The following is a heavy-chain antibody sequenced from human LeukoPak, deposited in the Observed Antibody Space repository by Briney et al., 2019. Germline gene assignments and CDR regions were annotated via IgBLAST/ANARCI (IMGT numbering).Heavy chain of an antibody. D-gene: IGHD2-15*01. V-gene: IGHV3-53*01. CDR2: IYGGGGT. CDR1: GFTVSGNY. CDR3: TRDLICSGGSCYSDY. Sequence: GGSLRLSCAASGFTVSGNYMSWVRQAPGKGLEWVSAIYGGGGTYYADSVKVRFTISRDNSKNTLYLQMNSLRAEDTAVYYCTRDLICSGGSCYSDYWGQGTLVTVSS. J-gene: IGHJ4*02.